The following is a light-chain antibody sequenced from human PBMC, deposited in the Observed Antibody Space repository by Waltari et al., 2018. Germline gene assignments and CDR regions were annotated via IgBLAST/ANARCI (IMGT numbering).Light chain of an antibody. J-gene: IGLJ2*01. CDR3: QVWTNTDDHPG. CDR2: EDD. CDR1: NIGDVS. Sequence: SFVLSQAPSVSVAPGKTATIVCEGNNIGDVSVNWYQQHPGQAPVLVVYEDDRRPSGIPERFSGSNSGNTAALTISWVEAGDEADYYCQVWTNTDDHPGFGGGTKLTVL. V-gene: IGLV3-21*03.